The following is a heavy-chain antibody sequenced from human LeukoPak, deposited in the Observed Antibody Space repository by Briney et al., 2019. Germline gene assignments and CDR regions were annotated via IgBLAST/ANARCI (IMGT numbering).Heavy chain of an antibody. V-gene: IGHV4-59*01. CDR3: ARCGVTDFWSGYYTGRWGYNWFDP. CDR1: GGSISSYY. Sequence: PSETLSLTCTVSGGSISSYYWSWIRQPPGKGLEWIGYIYYSGSTNYNPSLKSRVTISVDTSKNQFSLKLRSVTAADTAVYYCARCGVTDFWSGYYTGRWGYNWFDPWGQGTLVTVSS. D-gene: IGHD3-3*01. J-gene: IGHJ5*02. CDR2: IYYSGST.